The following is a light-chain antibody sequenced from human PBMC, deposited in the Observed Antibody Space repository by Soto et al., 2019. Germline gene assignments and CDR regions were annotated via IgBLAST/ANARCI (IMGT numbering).Light chain of an antibody. V-gene: IGKV3-15*01. CDR3: QQYNNWLYT. J-gene: IGKJ2*01. Sequence: EIVMTQSPATLSVSPGERATLSCRASQSVSSNLAWYQQKSAQAPRLLIYGASTRATGIPARFSGSGSGTEFTLTISSLQSEDFAVYYCQQYNNWLYTFGQGTKLEIK. CDR2: GAS. CDR1: QSVSSN.